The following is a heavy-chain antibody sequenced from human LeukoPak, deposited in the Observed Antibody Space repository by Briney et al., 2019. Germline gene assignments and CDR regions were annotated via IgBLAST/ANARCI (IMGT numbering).Heavy chain of an antibody. Sequence: GGSLRLSCAASGFTFSSYEMNWVRQAPGKGLEWVSYISSSGSTIYYADSVKGRFTISRDNAKNSLYLQMNSLRAEDTAVYYCARDFYPASMVRGVIDGMDVWGKGTTVTVSS. CDR2: ISSSGSTI. D-gene: IGHD3-10*01. V-gene: IGHV3-48*03. CDR1: GFTFSSYE. J-gene: IGHJ6*04. CDR3: ARDFYPASMVRGVIDGMDV.